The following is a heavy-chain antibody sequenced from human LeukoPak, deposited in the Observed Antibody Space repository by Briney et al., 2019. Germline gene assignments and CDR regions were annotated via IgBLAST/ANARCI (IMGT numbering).Heavy chain of an antibody. Sequence: SETLSLTCTVSGCSFSSYYLNWIRQPPGKGLEWMGYIYYSGSTNCNPSLKSRVTISVDTSKNQFSLKLSSVAAADTAVYYCARVDCSGGSCYSFDYWGQGTLVTVSS. V-gene: IGHV4-59*01. CDR2: IYYSGST. CDR1: GCSFSSYY. CDR3: ARVDCSGGSCYSFDY. D-gene: IGHD2-15*01. J-gene: IGHJ4*02.